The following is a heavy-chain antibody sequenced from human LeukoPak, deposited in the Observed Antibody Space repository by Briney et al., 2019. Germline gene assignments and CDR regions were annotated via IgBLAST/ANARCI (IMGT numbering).Heavy chain of an antibody. D-gene: IGHD1/OR15-1a*01. Sequence: PSETLSLTCTVSGGSISSSSYYWGWIRQPPGKGLEWIGGIYYSGSTYYNPSLKSRVTISVDTSKNQFSLKLSSVTAADTAVYYCAKYVRLGTRGYYFDYWGQGTLVSVSS. CDR2: IYYSGST. J-gene: IGHJ4*02. CDR3: AKYVRLGTRGYYFDY. V-gene: IGHV4-39*01. CDR1: GGSISSSSYY.